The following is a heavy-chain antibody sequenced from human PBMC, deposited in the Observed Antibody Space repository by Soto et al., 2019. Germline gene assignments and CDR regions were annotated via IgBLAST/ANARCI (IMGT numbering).Heavy chain of an antibody. D-gene: IGHD3-22*01. CDR3: ARDPLPGYDSGWHYFDY. V-gene: IGHV3-23*01. CDR2: INDSGGNT. Sequence: EVQVLESGGGSVQPGGSLRLSCAASGITFSSHAMSWVRQAPGKGLEWVSGINDSGGNTYYADSVKGRFTISRDNAKHTLYLQMDSLRAEDTAIYYCARDPLPGYDSGWHYFDYWGQGILVSVSS. CDR1: GITFSSHA. J-gene: IGHJ4*02.